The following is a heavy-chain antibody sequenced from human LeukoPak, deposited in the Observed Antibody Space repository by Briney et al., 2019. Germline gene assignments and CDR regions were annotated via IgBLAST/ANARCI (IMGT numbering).Heavy chain of an antibody. Sequence: TGGSLRLSCAASGFSFSTYTMHWVRQTPCKGLEWVAVISYDGTNKYYADSVKGQFTISRDNSKNTLYLQMNSLRAEGTAIYYCARDFITIFGVVNYYFDYWGQGTLVTVSS. CDR1: GFSFSTYT. CDR3: ARDFITIFGVVNYYFDY. D-gene: IGHD3-3*01. V-gene: IGHV3-30-3*01. J-gene: IGHJ4*02. CDR2: ISYDGTNK.